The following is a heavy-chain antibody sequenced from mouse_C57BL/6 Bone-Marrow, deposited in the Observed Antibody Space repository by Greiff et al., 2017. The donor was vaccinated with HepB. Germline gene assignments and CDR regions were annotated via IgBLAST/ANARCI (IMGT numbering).Heavy chain of an antibody. V-gene: IGHV7-4*01. CDR2: IRNKANGYTT. D-gene: IGHD2-2*01. CDR3: VKGSTMVTTGAMDY. CDR1: GFTFTDYY. Sequence: DVMLVESGGGLVQPGASLRLSCAASGFTFTDYYMSWVRQPPGKAPEWLALIRNKANGYTTEYTASVKGRFTISRDNSQNILYLQMNTLRAEDSATYYCVKGSTMVTTGAMDYWGQGTSVTVSS. J-gene: IGHJ4*01.